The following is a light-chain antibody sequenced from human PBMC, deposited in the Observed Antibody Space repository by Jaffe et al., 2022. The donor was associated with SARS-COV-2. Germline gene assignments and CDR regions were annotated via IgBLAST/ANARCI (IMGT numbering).Light chain of an antibody. CDR1: QSISSR. V-gene: IGKV1-5*03. Sequence: DIQMTQSPSTLSACVGDRVTITCRASQSISSRLAWYQQKSGKAPKVLIYKTSSLESGVPSRFSGSGSGTEFTLTISSLQPDDFATYYCQQYHSFSWTFGQGTKVQIK. CDR2: KTS. CDR3: QQYHSFSWT. J-gene: IGKJ1*01.